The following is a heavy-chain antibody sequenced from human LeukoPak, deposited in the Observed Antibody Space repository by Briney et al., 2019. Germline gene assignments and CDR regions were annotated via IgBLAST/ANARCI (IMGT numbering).Heavy chain of an antibody. V-gene: IGHV1-46*01. CDR2: INPSGGST. CDR1: GYTFTSYY. CDR3: ARPLRVTMIRGAAFRASSDFDP. D-gene: IGHD3-10*01. J-gene: IGHJ5*02. Sequence: ASVKASCKASGYTFTSYYMHWVRQAPGQGLEWMGIINPSGGSTSYAQKFQGRVTMTRDTSTSTVYMELSSLRYDDTAVYYCARPLRVTMIRGAAFRASSDFDPWGQGTLVTVSS.